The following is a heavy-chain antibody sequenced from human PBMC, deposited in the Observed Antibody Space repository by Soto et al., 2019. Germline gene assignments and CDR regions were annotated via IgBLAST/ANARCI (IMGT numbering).Heavy chain of an antibody. CDR2: IYHSGST. J-gene: IGHJ6*02. CDR3: ARGRGYCSGGSCLYNYYYGMDV. CDR1: GGSISSSNW. D-gene: IGHD2-15*01. Sequence: PSETLSLTCAVSGGSISSSNWWSWVRQPPGKGLEWIGEIYHSGSTNYNPSLKSRVTISVDKSKNQFSLKLSSVTAADTAVYYCARGRGYCSGGSCLYNYYYGMDVWGQGTTVTVSS. V-gene: IGHV4-4*02.